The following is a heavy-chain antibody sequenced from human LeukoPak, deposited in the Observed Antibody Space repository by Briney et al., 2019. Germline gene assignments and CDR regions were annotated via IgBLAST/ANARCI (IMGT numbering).Heavy chain of an antibody. V-gene: IGHV3-23*01. CDR1: GFTFSNYA. D-gene: IGHD4-17*01. CDR3: ARDLHGDYGLDAFDI. J-gene: IGHJ3*02. CDR2: ITGSGGST. Sequence: GGSLRPSCAASGFTFSNYAMSWVRQAPGKGLEWVSSITGSGGSTFFADSVKGRFTISRDNSKNTLYLQMNSLRAEDTAVYYCARDLHGDYGLDAFDIWGQGTMVTVSS.